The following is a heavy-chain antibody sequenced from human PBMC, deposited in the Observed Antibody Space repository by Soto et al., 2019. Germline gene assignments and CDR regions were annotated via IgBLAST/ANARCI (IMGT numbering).Heavy chain of an antibody. CDR1: GGTFSSYA. J-gene: IGHJ5*02. D-gene: IGHD6-19*01. CDR3: ARSLYSSRWFDP. Sequence: SVKVSCKASGGTFSSYAISWVRQAPGQGLEWMGGIIPIFGTANYAQKFQGRVTITADESTGTAYMELSSLRSEDTAVYYCARSLYSSRWFDPWGQGTLVTVSS. CDR2: IIPIFGTA. V-gene: IGHV1-69*13.